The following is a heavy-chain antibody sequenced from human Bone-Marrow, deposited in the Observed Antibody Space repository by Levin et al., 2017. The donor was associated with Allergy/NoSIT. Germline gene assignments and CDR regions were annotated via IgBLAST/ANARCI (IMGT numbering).Heavy chain of an antibody. V-gene: IGHV2-26*01. CDR2: IFSNDEK. CDR1: GFSLSNARMG. D-gene: IGHD3-9*01. CDR3: ARIGGYDILTGYYLFREYDAFDI. Sequence: SGPTLVKPTETLTLTCTVSGFSLSNARMGVSWIRQPPGKALEWLAHIFSNDEKSYSTSLKSRLTISKDTSKSQVVLTMTNMDPVDTATYYCARIGGYDILTGYYLFREYDAFDIWGQGTMVTVSS. J-gene: IGHJ3*02.